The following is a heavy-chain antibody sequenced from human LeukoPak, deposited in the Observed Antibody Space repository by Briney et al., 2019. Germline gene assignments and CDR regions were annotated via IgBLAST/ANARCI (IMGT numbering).Heavy chain of an antibody. V-gene: IGHV4-4*07. J-gene: IGHJ4*02. CDR3: AREPYCTNGVCSAY. CDR1: GGSISRYY. D-gene: IGHD2-8*01. Sequence: SETLSLTCTVSGGSISRYYWSRIRQPAGKGLEWIGRIYTSGNTNYNPSLRSRVTMSVDTSKNQFSLKLSSVTAADTAVYYCAREPYCTNGVCSAYWGQGTLVTVSS. CDR2: IYTSGNT.